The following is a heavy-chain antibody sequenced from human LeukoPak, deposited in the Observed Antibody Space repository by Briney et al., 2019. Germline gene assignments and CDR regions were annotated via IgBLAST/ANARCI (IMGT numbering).Heavy chain of an antibody. CDR1: GGSISSYY. CDR3: ARGRQQLRGDWFDP. Sequence: PSETLSLTCTVSGGSISSYYWSWIRQPPGKGLEWIGYIYYSGSTNYNPSLKSRVTISVDTSKNQFSLKLSSVTAADTAVYYCARGRQQLRGDWFDPWGQGTLVTVSS. V-gene: IGHV4-59*01. J-gene: IGHJ5*02. D-gene: IGHD6-13*01. CDR2: IYYSGST.